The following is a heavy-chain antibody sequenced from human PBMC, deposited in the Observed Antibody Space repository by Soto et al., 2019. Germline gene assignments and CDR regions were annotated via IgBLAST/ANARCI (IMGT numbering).Heavy chain of an antibody. Sequence: GGSLRLSCAASGFTFSSYGMHWVRQAPGKGLEWVAVIWYDGSNKYYADSVKGRFTISRGNSKNTLYLQMNSLRAEDTAVYYCARERDYVWGSYRASLGYWGQGTLVTVSS. V-gene: IGHV3-33*01. CDR2: IWYDGSNK. CDR1: GFTFSSYG. D-gene: IGHD3-16*02. J-gene: IGHJ4*02. CDR3: ARERDYVWGSYRASLGY.